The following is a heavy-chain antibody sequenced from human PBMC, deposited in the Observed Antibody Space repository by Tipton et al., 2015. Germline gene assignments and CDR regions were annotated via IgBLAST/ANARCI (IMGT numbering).Heavy chain of an antibody. CDR1: GASISSSNW. V-gene: IGHV4-4*02. D-gene: IGHD3-3*01. CDR3: ARGGYDFWSGSKTYNWFDP. CDR2: INDSGST. Sequence: TLSLTCGVSGASISSSNWWSWVRQPPGKGLEWIGEINDSGSTNYNPSLKSRVTLSVDTSKSQFSLKLSSVTAADTAMYYCARGGYDFWSGSKTYNWFDPWGQGTLVTVSS. J-gene: IGHJ5*02.